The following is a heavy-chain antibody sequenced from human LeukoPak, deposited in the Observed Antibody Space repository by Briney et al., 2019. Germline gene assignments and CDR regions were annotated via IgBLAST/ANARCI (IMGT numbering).Heavy chain of an antibody. CDR1: GGSISSGGNS. CDR3: ARVAGSGSLLFDF. D-gene: IGHD3-10*01. J-gene: IGHJ4*02. V-gene: IGHV4-30-2*01. Sequence: SQTLSLTCAVSGGSISSGGNSWSWIWQPPGKGLEWIGYIWHRGSTFYNPSLKGRVTISVDRSKNQFSLKLTSVTAADTAVYYCARVAGSGSLLFDFWGQGALVTVSS. CDR2: IWHRGST.